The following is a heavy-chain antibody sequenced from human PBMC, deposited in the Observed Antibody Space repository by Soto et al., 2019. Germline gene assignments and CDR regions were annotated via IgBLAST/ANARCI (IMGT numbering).Heavy chain of an antibody. CDR1: GFTFSTYW. J-gene: IGHJ4*02. CDR2: INPDGSVG. V-gene: IGHV3-7*03. Sequence: EVQLLGSGGGLVQPGGSLRLSCVASGFTFSTYWMNWVRQAPGMGLEWVANINPDGSVGTYVDSVKGRFTTSRDNAKNSLYLQMSSLRADDAAVYFCAGWGGHDYNYWGQGILVTVSS. D-gene: IGHD3-16*01. CDR3: AGWGGHDYNY.